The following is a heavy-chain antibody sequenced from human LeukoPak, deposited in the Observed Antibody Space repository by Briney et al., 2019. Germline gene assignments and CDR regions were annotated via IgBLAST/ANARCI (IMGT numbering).Heavy chain of an antibody. V-gene: IGHV4-4*07. CDR3: ARAGAIVVVPAAIRYYYYMDV. CDR2: IYTSGST. CDR1: GGSISSYY. J-gene: IGHJ6*03. Sequence: SETLSLTCTVSGGSISSYYWSWIRQPAGKGLEWIGRIYTSGSTNYNPSLKSRVTMSVDTSKNQFSLKLSSVTAADTAVYYCARAGAIVVVPAAIRYYYYMDVWGKGTTVTVSS. D-gene: IGHD2-2*02.